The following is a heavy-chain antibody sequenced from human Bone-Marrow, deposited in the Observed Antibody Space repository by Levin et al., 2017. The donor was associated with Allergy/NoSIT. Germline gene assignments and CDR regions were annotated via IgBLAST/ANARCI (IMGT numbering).Heavy chain of an antibody. V-gene: IGHV3-23*01. Sequence: GGSLRLSCAASGFTFYNYVMNWVRQSPGKGLEWVSGISSSGGSTYYADPVKGRFTISRDNSKNTLYLQINSLRAEDTAVYYCAKAKSHLDYYGSGSYDCWGQGTLVTVSS. CDR2: ISSSGGST. D-gene: IGHD3-10*01. CDR1: GFTFYNYV. CDR3: AKAKSHLDYYGSGSYDC. J-gene: IGHJ4*02.